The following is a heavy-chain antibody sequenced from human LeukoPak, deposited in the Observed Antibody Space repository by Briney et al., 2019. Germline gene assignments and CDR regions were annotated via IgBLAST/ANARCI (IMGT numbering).Heavy chain of an antibody. CDR1: GYTLTELS. J-gene: IGHJ4*02. V-gene: IGHV1-24*01. D-gene: IGHD4-23*01. Sequence: ASVKVSCKVSGYTLTELSMHWVRQAPGKGLEWMGGFDPEDGETIYAQKFQGRVTMTEDTSTDTAYMELSSLRSEDTAVYYCAAGLRWYGGGIWEIDYWGQGTLVTVSS. CDR2: FDPEDGET. CDR3: AAGLRWYGGGIWEIDY.